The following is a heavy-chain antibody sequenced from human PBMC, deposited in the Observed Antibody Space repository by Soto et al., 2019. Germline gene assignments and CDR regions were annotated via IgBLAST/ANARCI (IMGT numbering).Heavy chain of an antibody. V-gene: IGHV3-23*01. Sequence: GGSLRLSCAASGFTFSIYAMSWVRQAPGKGLEWVSGISGSGGNTYYADSVKGRFTISRDNAKNTLYLQMNSLRAEDTAVYYCASGLVEYSSSWYDYWGQGTLVTVSS. D-gene: IGHD6-13*01. CDR3: ASGLVEYSSSWYDY. CDR2: ISGSGGNT. CDR1: GFTFSIYA. J-gene: IGHJ4*02.